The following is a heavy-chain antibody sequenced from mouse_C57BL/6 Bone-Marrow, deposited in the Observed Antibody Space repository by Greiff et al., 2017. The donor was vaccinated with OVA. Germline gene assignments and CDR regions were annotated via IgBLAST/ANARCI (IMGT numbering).Heavy chain of an antibody. J-gene: IGHJ3*01. V-gene: IGHV1-19*01. CDR1: GYTFTDYY. CDR3: ANYYGSSLFAY. D-gene: IGHD1-1*01. CDR2: INPYNGGT. Sequence: VQLQQSGPVLVKPGASVKMSCKASGYTFTDYYMNWVKQSHGKSLEWIGVINPYNGGTSYNQKFKGKATLTVDKYSSTAYMELNSLTSEDSAVYYCANYYGSSLFAYWGQGTLVTVSA.